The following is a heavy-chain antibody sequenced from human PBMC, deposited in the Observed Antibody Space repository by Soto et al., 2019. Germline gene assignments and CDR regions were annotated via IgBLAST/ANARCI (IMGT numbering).Heavy chain of an antibody. V-gene: IGHV4-31*03. CDR3: ARAPAP. CDR2: IYSRETT. J-gene: IGHJ5*02. CDR1: GGSITRGGYY. Sequence: QVQLQESGPGLVKPSETLSLTCTVSGGSITRGGYYWSWIRQHPGKVLEWIAYIYSRETTYYKLSLTCGVTISVDASKNQFSLQLTSVTAADTAVYYCARAPAPCGQGTLVTVSS.